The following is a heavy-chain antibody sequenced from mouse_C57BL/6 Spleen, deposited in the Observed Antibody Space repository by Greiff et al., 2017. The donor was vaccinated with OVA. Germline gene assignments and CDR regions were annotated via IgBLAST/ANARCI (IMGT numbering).Heavy chain of an antibody. J-gene: IGHJ2*01. V-gene: IGHV1-26*01. Sequence: VQLQQSGPELVKPGASVKISCKASGYTFTDYYMNWVKQSHGKSLEWIGDINPNNGGTSYNQKFKGKATLTVDKSSSTAYMELRSLTSEDSAVYYCARGGLRRTLDYWGQGTTLTVSS. CDR3: ARGGLRRTLDY. D-gene: IGHD2-4*01. CDR1: GYTFTDYY. CDR2: INPNNGGT.